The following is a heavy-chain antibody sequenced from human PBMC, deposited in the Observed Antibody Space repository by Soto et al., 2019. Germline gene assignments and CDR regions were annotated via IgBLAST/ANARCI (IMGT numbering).Heavy chain of an antibody. J-gene: IGHJ5*02. D-gene: IGHD6-6*01. V-gene: IGHV4-39*01. CDR3: ARHRARNWFDP. CDR2: IYCSGST. Sequence: XGTLSLTCIVSGGSISSSSYYWGWIRQPPGKGLEWIGSIYCSGSTYYNSSLKSRVTISVDTSKNQFSLKLSSVTAADTAVFYWARHRARNWFDPWGQGTLVTVSS. CDR1: GGSISSSSYY.